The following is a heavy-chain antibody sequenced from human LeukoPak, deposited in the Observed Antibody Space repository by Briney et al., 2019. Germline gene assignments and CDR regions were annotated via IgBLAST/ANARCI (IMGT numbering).Heavy chain of an antibody. CDR3: AKHYYNSGSYLGWFDP. CDR2: IYYSGST. J-gene: IGHJ5*02. CDR1: GGSISSYY. Sequence: SETLSLTCTVSGGSISSYYWSWIRQPPGKGLEWIGYIYYSGSTNYNPSLKSRVTISVDTSKNQSSLKLSSVTAADTAVYYCAKHYYNSGSYLGWFDPWGQGTLVTVSS. D-gene: IGHD3-10*01. V-gene: IGHV4-59*01.